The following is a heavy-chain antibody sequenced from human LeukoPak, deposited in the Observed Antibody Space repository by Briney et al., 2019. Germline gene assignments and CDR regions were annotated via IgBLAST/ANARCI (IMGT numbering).Heavy chain of an antibody. CDR2: INHSGST. J-gene: IGHJ6*03. V-gene: IGHV4-34*01. Sequence: SETLSLTCAVSGGSFSGYYWSWIRQPPGKGLEWIGEINHSGSTNYNPSLKSRVTISVGTSKNQFSLKLSSVTAADTAVYYCARGRGYYYDSSGYYRTWYYYYYMDVWGKGTTVTVSS. D-gene: IGHD3-22*01. CDR3: ARGRGYYYDSSGYYRTWYYYYYMDV. CDR1: GGSFSGYY.